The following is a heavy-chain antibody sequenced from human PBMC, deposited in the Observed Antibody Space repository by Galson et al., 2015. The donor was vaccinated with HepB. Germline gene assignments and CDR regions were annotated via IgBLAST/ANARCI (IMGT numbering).Heavy chain of an antibody. Sequence: TLSLTCTVSGGSISSDNYYWSWIRQHSGKGLEWIGYIYYSGNTYYNPSLKSRVTISVDTSKNQFSLKLSSLTAADTAVYYCARGPELGAFDYWGQGTLVTVSS. CDR1: GGSISSDNYY. J-gene: IGHJ4*02. D-gene: IGHD7-27*01. CDR3: ARGPELGAFDY. V-gene: IGHV4-31*03. CDR2: IYYSGNT.